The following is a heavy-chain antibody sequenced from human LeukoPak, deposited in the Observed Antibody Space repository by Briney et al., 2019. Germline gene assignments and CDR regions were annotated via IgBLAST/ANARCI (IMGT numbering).Heavy chain of an antibody. J-gene: IGHJ4*02. D-gene: IGHD4/OR15-4a*01. CDR3: ARGPNYSAYVGY. CDR1: GYTFTSYD. V-gene: IGHV1-8*01. Sequence: GASVKVSCKTSGYTFTSYDINWVRQATGQGLEWMGWMNPNSGNTGYAQKFQGRVTMTRNTSISTAYMELSSLRSEDTAVYYCARGPNYSAYVGYWGQGTLVTVSS. CDR2: MNPNSGNT.